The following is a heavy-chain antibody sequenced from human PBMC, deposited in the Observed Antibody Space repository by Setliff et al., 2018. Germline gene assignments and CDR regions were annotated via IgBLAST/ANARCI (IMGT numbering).Heavy chain of an antibody. CDR3: ARGSSSSGVDY. D-gene: IGHD6-6*01. J-gene: IGHJ4*02. Sequence: NPGGSLRLSCAASGFTFSDYYMNWIRQAPGKGLEWISYISSSGTSIYYADAVKGRFTISKDNAKNSLYLQMNSLRAEDTAVYYCARGSSSSGVDYWGQGTLVTVSS. CDR2: ISSSGTSI. V-gene: IGHV3-11*04. CDR1: GFTFSDYY.